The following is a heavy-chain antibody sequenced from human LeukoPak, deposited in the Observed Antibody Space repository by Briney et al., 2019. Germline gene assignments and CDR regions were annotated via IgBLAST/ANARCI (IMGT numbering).Heavy chain of an antibody. CDR2: IKQDGSVK. Sequence: PGGSLRLSCAASGLSFSDHWMTWVRHPPGKGLEWVATIKQDGSVKYYLDSVKGRFTISRDNAKNSLYLQMNTLRPEDTAVYYCARERQNKDFWSGGDYWGQGTLVTVSS. J-gene: IGHJ4*02. D-gene: IGHD3-3*01. CDR3: ARERQNKDFWSGGDY. CDR1: GLSFSDHW. V-gene: IGHV3-7*01.